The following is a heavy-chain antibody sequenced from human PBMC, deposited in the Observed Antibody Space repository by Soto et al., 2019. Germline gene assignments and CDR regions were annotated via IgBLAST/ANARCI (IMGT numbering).Heavy chain of an antibody. CDR2: IWYDGSNK. J-gene: IGHJ6*02. Sequence: GGSLRLSCAASGFTFSSYGMHWVRQAPGKGLEWVAVIWYDGSNKYYADSVKGRFTISRDNSKNTLYLQMNSLRAEDTAVYYCAREDSSGSRNYYYGMDVWGQGTTVTVSS. CDR1: GFTFSSYG. D-gene: IGHD6-19*01. CDR3: AREDSSGSRNYYYGMDV. V-gene: IGHV3-33*01.